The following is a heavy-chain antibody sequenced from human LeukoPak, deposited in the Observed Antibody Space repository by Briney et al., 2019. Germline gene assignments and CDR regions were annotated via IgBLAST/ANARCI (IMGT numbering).Heavy chain of an antibody. CDR1: GYTFTGYD. CDR2: MNPNSGNT. J-gene: IGHJ3*02. CDR3: ATNWGYCGGDCYPNDAFDI. D-gene: IGHD2-21*02. Sequence: GASVKVSCKASGYTFTGYDINWVRQATGQGLEWMGWMNPNSGNTGYAQKFQGRVTMTRDTSISTAYMELSRLRSDDTAVYYCATNWGYCGGDCYPNDAFDIWGQGTMVTVSS. V-gene: IGHV1-8*01.